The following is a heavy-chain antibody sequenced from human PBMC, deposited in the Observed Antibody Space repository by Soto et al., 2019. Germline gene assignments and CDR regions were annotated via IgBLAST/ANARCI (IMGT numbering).Heavy chain of an antibody. V-gene: IGHV1-24*01. CDR3: ATVQGYYDSSGLDY. CDR1: GYTLTELS. J-gene: IGHJ4*02. CDR2: FDPEDGET. Sequence: ASVKVSCKVSGYTLTELSMHWVRQAPGKGLEWMGGFDPEDGETIYAQKFQGRVTMTEDTSTDTAYMELSSLRSEDTAVYYCATVQGYYDSSGLDYWGQGTLVTVSS. D-gene: IGHD3-22*01.